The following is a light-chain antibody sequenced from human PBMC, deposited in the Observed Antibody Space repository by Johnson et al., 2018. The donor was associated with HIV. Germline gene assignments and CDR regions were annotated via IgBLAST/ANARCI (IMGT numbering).Light chain of an antibody. CDR1: SSNIGNNY. CDR2: DNN. J-gene: IGLJ1*01. Sequence: QSVLTQPPSVSAAPGQKVTISCSGSSSNIGNNYVSWYQQLQGTAPKLLIYDNNKRPSGIPDRFSGSKSGTSATLAITGLQTGDEADYYCGTWDTSLSVYVFGTGTKVTVL. V-gene: IGLV1-51*01. CDR3: GTWDTSLSVYV.